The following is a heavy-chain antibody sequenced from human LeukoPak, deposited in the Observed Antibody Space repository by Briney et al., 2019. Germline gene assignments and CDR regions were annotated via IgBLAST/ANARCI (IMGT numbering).Heavy chain of an antibody. Sequence: SETLSLTCTVSGGSISSYYWRWIRQPPGKGLEWIGYIYYSGSTNYNPPLKSRVTISVDTSKNQFSLKLSSVTAADTAVYYCARRCGSYYPPYWFDPWGQGTLVTVSS. D-gene: IGHD1-26*01. J-gene: IGHJ5*02. CDR2: IYYSGST. V-gene: IGHV4-59*01. CDR3: ARRCGSYYPPYWFDP. CDR1: GGSISSYY.